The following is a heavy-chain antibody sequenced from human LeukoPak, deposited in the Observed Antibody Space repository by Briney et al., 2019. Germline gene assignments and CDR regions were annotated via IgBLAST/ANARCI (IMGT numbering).Heavy chain of an antibody. Sequence: GGSLRLSCAASGFTFSTYSMNWVRQAPGKGLEWVSSITGSSSFIYYADSVKGRFTISRDNAKNSLHLQMNSLRAEDTAVYYCARGSGYDCRYWGQGTLVTVSS. CDR1: GFTFSTYS. J-gene: IGHJ4*02. V-gene: IGHV3-21*01. D-gene: IGHD5-12*01. CDR2: ITGSSSFI. CDR3: ARGSGYDCRY.